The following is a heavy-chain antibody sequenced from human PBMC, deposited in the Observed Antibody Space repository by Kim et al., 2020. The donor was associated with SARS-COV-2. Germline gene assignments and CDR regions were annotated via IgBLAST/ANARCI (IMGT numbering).Heavy chain of an antibody. Sequence: ASVKVSCKASGYTFTSYGISWVRQAPGQGLEWMGWISAYNGNTNYAQKLQGRVTMTTDTSTSTDYMELRSLRSDDTAVYYCARTYSSGWYAFDYWGQGTLVTVSS. D-gene: IGHD6-19*01. J-gene: IGHJ4*02. V-gene: IGHV1-18*04. CDR1: GYTFTSYG. CDR3: ARTYSSGWYAFDY. CDR2: ISAYNGNT.